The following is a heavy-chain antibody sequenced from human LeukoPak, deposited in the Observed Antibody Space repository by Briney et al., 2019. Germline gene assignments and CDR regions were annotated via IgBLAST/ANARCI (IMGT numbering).Heavy chain of an antibody. Sequence: GASVKVSCKASRYTLTSYGISWVRPAPGQGVEWMGWINAYNDVTNYTQKLQGRVTMTTDTSTSTAYMELRSLRSDDTAVYYCARMVYYYDSSGYYPDYWGQGTLVTVSS. J-gene: IGHJ4*02. CDR3: ARMVYYYDSSGYYPDY. D-gene: IGHD3-22*01. V-gene: IGHV1-18*01. CDR1: RYTLTSYG. CDR2: INAYNDVT.